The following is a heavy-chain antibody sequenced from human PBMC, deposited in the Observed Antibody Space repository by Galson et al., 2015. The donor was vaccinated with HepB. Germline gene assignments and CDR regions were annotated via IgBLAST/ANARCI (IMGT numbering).Heavy chain of an antibody. Sequence: LRLSCAASGFTFSDYYMSWIRQAPGKGLEWVSYISSSSSYTNYADSVKGRFTISRDNAKNSLYLQMNSLRAEDTAVYYCARSLITMVRGGGGDYGMDVWGQGTTVTVSS. CDR1: GFTFSDYY. J-gene: IGHJ6*02. CDR3: ARSLITMVRGGGGDYGMDV. V-gene: IGHV3-11*06. CDR2: ISSSSSYT. D-gene: IGHD3-10*01.